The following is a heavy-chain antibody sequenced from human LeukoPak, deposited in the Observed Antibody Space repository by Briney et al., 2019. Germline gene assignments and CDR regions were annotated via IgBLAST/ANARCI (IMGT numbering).Heavy chain of an antibody. Sequence: GGSLRLSCAASGFTFSSYGMHWVRQAPGKGLEWVAVIWYDGSNKYYADSVKGRFTISRDNAKNSLYLQMNSLRAEDTAVYYCARDPSVAADYWGQGTLVTASS. V-gene: IGHV3-33*01. CDR3: ARDPSVAADY. CDR2: IWYDGSNK. J-gene: IGHJ4*02. CDR1: GFTFSSYG. D-gene: IGHD2-15*01.